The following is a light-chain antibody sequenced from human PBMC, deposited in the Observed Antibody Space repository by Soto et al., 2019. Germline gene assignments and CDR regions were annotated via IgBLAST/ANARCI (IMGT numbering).Light chain of an antibody. CDR2: SNN. J-gene: IGLJ2*01. Sequence: QSALTQPPSASGTPGQRVTISCSGSSFNIGSNTVNWYQQVPGTAPKLLIYSNNQRPSGVPDRFSGSKSGTSASLAISGLQSEDEADYYCAAWDDSLNGPVFGGGTKLTVL. CDR1: SFNIGSNT. V-gene: IGLV1-44*01. CDR3: AAWDDSLNGPV.